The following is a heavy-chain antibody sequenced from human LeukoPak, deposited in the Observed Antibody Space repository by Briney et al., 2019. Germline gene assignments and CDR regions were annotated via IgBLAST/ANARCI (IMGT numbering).Heavy chain of an antibody. CDR3: ASPPQGGWGFGAFDI. CDR1: GFTFSSYW. D-gene: IGHD6-19*01. Sequence: GGSLRLSCAASGFTFSSYWIHWVRQAPGKGLVWVSRINSEGSSTSYADSVKGRFTISRDNAKNTLYLQMNSLRAEDTAVYYCASPPQGGWGFGAFDIWGQGTMVTVSS. J-gene: IGHJ3*02. V-gene: IGHV3-74*01. CDR2: INSEGSST.